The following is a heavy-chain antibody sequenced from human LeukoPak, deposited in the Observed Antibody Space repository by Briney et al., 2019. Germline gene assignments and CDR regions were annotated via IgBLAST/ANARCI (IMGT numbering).Heavy chain of an antibody. CDR1: GFTVSSNY. J-gene: IGHJ4*02. D-gene: IGHD2-2*01. CDR3: ARPHCSSTSCYEGLAY. Sequence: QPGGSLRLSCAASGFTVSSNYMSWVRQAPGKGLEWVSVTYSGGSTYYADSVKGRFTISRDNSKNTLYLQMNSLRAEDTAVYYCARPHCSSTSCYEGLAYWGQGTLVTVSS. V-gene: IGHV3-66*04. CDR2: TYSGGST.